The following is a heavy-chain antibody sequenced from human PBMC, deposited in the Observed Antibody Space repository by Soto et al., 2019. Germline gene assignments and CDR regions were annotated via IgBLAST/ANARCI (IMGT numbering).Heavy chain of an antibody. J-gene: IGHJ6*02. CDR1: GFTFSSYA. CDR2: ISGSGDSA. D-gene: IGHD3-9*01. V-gene: IGHV3-23*01. Sequence: EVQLLESGGGLVQPGGSLRLSCAASGFTFSSYAMTWVRQAPGKGLEWVSSISGSGDSAYYADSVKGRFTISRDNSKNTRYLQMSSLRAEDTAVYYCAKEGYFGYYYGLDVWGQGTTVTVSS. CDR3: AKEGYFGYYYGLDV.